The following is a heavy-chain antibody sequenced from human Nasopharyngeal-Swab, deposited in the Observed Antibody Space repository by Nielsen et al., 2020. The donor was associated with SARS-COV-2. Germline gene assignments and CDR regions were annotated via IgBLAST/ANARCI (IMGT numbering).Heavy chain of an antibody. V-gene: IGHV4-61*02. D-gene: IGHD3-3*01. J-gene: IGHJ6*02. CDR1: GGSISSGSYY. Sequence: SETLSLTCTVSGGSISSGSYYWSWIRQPAGKGLEWIGRIFTSGSTNYNPSLKSRVTISRDTSKNQFSLKLISVTAADTAVYYCARQGGSAKVDYDFWSGYASLYGMDVWGRGTTVTVSS. CDR3: ARQGGSAKVDYDFWSGYASLYGMDV. CDR2: IFTSGST.